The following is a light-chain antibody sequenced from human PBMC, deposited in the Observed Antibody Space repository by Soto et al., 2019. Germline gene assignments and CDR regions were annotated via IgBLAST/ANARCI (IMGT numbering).Light chain of an antibody. Sequence: DLQMTQSPATLAACDGDRVTITCRASQSISSWLAWYQQKPVKAPKLMIYKASSLESGVPSRFSGSGSGTEFTLTSNRVQDDDSATYCWHQYNCYRTLGGGTKVDIK. V-gene: IGKV1-5*03. J-gene: IGKJ4*02. CDR1: QSISSW. CDR3: HQYNCYRT. CDR2: KAS.